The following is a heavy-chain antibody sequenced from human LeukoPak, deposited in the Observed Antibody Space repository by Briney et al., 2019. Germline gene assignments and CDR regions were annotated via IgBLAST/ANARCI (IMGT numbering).Heavy chain of an antibody. Sequence: KPSETLALTCSVSGGSISSSSYYWGWIRQSPGKGLEWVGSMYYRGTTYENSSLKSRLTLSIDTSNNQSSLKLTSVTAADTAVYFCAREYSRSVVAGSRPDLWGQGLLVTVSS. J-gene: IGHJ4*02. CDR2: MYYRGTT. V-gene: IGHV4-39*02. CDR3: AREYSRSVVAGSRPDL. CDR1: GGSISSSSYY. D-gene: IGHD2-21*01.